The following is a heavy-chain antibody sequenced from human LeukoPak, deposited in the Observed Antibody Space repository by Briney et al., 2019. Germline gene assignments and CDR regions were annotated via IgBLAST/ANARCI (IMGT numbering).Heavy chain of an antibody. CDR3: ARDTPSGWYLAYFDY. D-gene: IGHD6-19*01. CDR2: ISSSGSTI. J-gene: IGHJ4*02. Sequence: PGGSLRLSCAASGFTFSSYEMNWVRQAPGKGLEWVSYISSSGSTIYFADSVKGRFTISRDNAKNSLYLQMNSLRAEDTAVYYCARDTPSGWYLAYFDYWGQGTLVTVSS. V-gene: IGHV3-48*03. CDR1: GFTFSSYE.